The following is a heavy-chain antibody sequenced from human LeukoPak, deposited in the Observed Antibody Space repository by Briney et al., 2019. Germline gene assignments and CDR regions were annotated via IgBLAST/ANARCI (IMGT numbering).Heavy chain of an antibody. CDR1: GFTFSTYA. J-gene: IGHJ4*02. D-gene: IGHD3-22*01. V-gene: IGHV3-30-3*01. CDR3: ARTPYYDSSGYAFDY. CDR2: ISYDGSNK. Sequence: GRSLRLSCAASGFTFSTYAMHWVRQAPGKGLEWVAVISYDGSNKYYADSVKGRFTISRDNSDNTLYLQMNSLRAEDTAVYYCARTPYYDSSGYAFDYLGQGTQVTVSS.